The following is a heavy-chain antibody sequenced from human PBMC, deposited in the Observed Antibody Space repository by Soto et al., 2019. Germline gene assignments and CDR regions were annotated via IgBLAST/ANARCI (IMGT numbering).Heavy chain of an antibody. CDR3: ARGRSAIVVVPAAIRTNWFDP. D-gene: IGHD2-2*02. V-gene: IGHV4-34*01. J-gene: IGHJ5*02. CDR2: INHNGST. Sequence: QVQLQQWGAGLLKPSETLSLTCAVYGGSFSGYYWSWIRQPPGKGLEWIGEINHNGSTNYNPSLKSRVTISVDTSKNQFSLKLSSVTAADTAVYYCARGRSAIVVVPAAIRTNWFDPWGQGTLVTVSS. CDR1: GGSFSGYY.